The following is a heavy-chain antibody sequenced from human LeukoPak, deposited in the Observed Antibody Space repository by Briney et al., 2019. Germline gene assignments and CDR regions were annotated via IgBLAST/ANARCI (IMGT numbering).Heavy chain of an antibody. V-gene: IGHV1-46*01. Sequence: GASVKASCKASGYTFTSYYMHWVRQAPGQGLEWMGIINPSGGSTSYAQKFRGRVTMTRDTSTSTVCMELSSLRSEDTAVYYCARDLIAAAGPNDYWGQGTLVTVSS. CDR1: GYTFTSYY. J-gene: IGHJ4*02. CDR2: INPSGGST. D-gene: IGHD6-13*01. CDR3: ARDLIAAAGPNDY.